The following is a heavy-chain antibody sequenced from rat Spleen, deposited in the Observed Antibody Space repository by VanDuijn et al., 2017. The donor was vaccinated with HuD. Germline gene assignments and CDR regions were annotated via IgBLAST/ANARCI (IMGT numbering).Heavy chain of an antibody. D-gene: IGHD1-12*02. Sequence: QVQLKETGPALLQLTQTLSITCTVYGFSSTTYKVHWVRQPPGKGLEWMGAMWNGGGTDYNSVFKSRLSISRDTSKSQVFLKMNSLQTDDTAKYCCARRGYDGSYYYFDYWGQGVMVTVSS. CDR1: GFSSTTYK. V-gene: IGHV2-64*01. CDR2: MWNGGGT. CDR3: ARRGYDGSYYYFDY. J-gene: IGHJ2*01.